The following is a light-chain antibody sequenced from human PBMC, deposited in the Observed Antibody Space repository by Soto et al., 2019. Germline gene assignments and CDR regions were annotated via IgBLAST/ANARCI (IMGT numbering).Light chain of an antibody. Sequence: QSALTQPPSASGSPGQSVTISCTGTSSDVGGYNYVSWYQQHPGKAPKLMIYEVNKRPSGVPDRFYGSKSGNTASLTVSGLQAEDEADYYCSSYAHSNYLFGGGTKVTVL. CDR1: SSDVGGYNY. CDR3: SSYAHSNYL. J-gene: IGLJ3*02. CDR2: EVN. V-gene: IGLV2-8*01.